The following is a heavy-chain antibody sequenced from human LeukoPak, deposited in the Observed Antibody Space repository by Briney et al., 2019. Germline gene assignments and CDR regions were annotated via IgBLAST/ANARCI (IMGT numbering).Heavy chain of an antibody. CDR1: GGSINSYY. J-gene: IGHJ3*02. D-gene: IGHD1-14*01. CDR3: ARLTKRNDPFAI. Sequence: PSETLSLTCTVSGGSINSYYWGWIRQPPGKGLEWIGYIYYSGSTNYNPSLKSRLTISVDTSKNQFSLKLSSVTAADTAVYYCARLTKRNDPFAIWGQGTMVTVSS. V-gene: IGHV4-59*01. CDR2: IYYSGST.